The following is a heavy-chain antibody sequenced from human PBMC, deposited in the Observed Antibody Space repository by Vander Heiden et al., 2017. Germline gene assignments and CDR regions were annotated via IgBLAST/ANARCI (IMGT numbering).Heavy chain of an antibody. Sequence: EVQLVESGGGLVQPGGSLRLSCAASGFTFSNYGINWVRQAPGKGLEWVSYISSSSYTIYYADSVKGRFTISRDNAKNSLYLQMNSLRDEDTAVYYCARDYDTLTGPDNSWGQGTLVTVSS. V-gene: IGHV3-48*02. CDR1: GFTFSNYG. CDR2: ISSSSYTI. CDR3: ARDYDTLTGPDNS. D-gene: IGHD3-9*01. J-gene: IGHJ4*02.